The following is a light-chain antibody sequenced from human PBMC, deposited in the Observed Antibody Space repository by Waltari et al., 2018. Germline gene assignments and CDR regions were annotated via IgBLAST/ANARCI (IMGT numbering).Light chain of an antibody. Sequence: DIQMTQSPSSVSASIGDRVTITCRASHNINTWLAWYQQKPGKGPNLLIFGASSVQTGVPSRFSGSGSGTLFTLTISGLQPEDSATYFCQQGSSVPPTFGQGTIVEVK. V-gene: IGKV1-12*01. CDR2: GAS. CDR3: QQGSSVPPT. CDR1: HNINTW. J-gene: IGKJ1*01.